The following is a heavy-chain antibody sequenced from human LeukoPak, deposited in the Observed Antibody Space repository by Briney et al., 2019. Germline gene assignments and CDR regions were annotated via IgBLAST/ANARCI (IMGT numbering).Heavy chain of an antibody. V-gene: IGHV4-59*01. J-gene: IGHJ4*02. CDR3: ARDLYPGYPGRN. D-gene: IGHD5-18*01. Sequence: SETLSLTCTVSGGSISSYYRSWIRQPPGKGLEWIGYIYYSGSTNYNPSLKSRVTISVDTSKNQFSPKLSSVTAADTAVYYCARDLYPGYPGRNWGQGTLVTVSS. CDR1: GGSISSYY. CDR2: IYYSGST.